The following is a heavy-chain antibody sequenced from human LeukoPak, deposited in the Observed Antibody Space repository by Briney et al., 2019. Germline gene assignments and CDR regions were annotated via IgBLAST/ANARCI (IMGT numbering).Heavy chain of an antibody. V-gene: IGHV4-61*02. D-gene: IGHD6-13*01. CDR1: GGSISSGSYY. CDR2: IYTSGST. J-gene: IGHJ6*03. CDR3: ARESSSPLRYYYYYYMDV. Sequence: PSETLSLTCTVSGGSISSGSYYWSWIRQPAGKGLEWIGRIYTSGSTNYNPSLKSRVTISVDTSKNQFSLKLSSVTAADTAVYYCARESSSPLRYYYYYYMDVWGKGTTVTVSS.